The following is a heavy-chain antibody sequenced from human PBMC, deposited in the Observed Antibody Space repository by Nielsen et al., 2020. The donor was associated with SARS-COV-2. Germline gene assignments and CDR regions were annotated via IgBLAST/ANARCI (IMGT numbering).Heavy chain of an antibody. CDR2: INPYSGGT. CDR1: GYTFTDYY. CDR3: ARARATIFGLVMSYGMDV. J-gene: IGHJ6*02. D-gene: IGHD3/OR15-3a*01. Sequence: ASVQVSCKASGYTFTDYYIHWVRQAPGQALEWMGRINPYSGGTNSAQKFQGTVTMTRDASISTVYMELTSDDTAVYYCARARATIFGLVMSYGMDVWGQGTTVAVSS. V-gene: IGHV1-2*06.